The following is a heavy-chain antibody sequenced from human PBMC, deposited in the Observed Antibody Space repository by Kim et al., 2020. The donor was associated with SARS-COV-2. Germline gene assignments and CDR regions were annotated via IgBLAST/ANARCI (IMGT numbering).Heavy chain of an antibody. Sequence: GGSLRLSCAASGFTFSSYGMHWVRQAPGKGLEWVSVIWYDGSNKYYADSVKGRFTISRDNSKNTLYLQMNSLRAEDTAVYYCAREEAGYVDYYYGMAVWGQGTTVTVSS. D-gene: IGHD5-12*01. CDR1: GFTFSSYG. CDR2: IWYDGSNK. V-gene: IGHV3-33*01. CDR3: AREEAGYVDYYYGMAV. J-gene: IGHJ6*02.